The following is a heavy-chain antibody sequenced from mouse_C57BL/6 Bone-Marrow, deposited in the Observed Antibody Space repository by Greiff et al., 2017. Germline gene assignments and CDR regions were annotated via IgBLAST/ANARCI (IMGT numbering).Heavy chain of an antibody. J-gene: IGHJ1*03. Sequence: VQLQQPGAELVMPGASVKLSCKASGYTFTSYWMHWVKQRPGQGLEWIGEIDPSDSYTNYNQKFKGKSTLTVDKSSSTAYMQLSSLTSEDSAVYYCASLRYWYFDVWGTGTTVTVSS. D-gene: IGHD1-1*01. V-gene: IGHV1-69*01. CDR3: ASLRYWYFDV. CDR1: GYTFTSYW. CDR2: IDPSDSYT.